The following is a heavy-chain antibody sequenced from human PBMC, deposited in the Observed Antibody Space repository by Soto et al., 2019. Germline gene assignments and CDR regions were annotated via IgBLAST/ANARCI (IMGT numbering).Heavy chain of an antibody. V-gene: IGHV4-34*01. D-gene: IGHD3-10*01. CDR1: GGSFSGYY. CDR2: INHSGST. J-gene: IGHJ5*02. Sequence: PSETLSLTCAVYGGSFSGYYWSWIRQPPGKGLEWIGEINHSGSTNYNPSLKSRVTISVDTSKNQFSLKLSSVTAADTAVYYCARGGLPFSMVRGAPKGWFDPWGQGTLVTVSS. CDR3: ARGGLPFSMVRGAPKGWFDP.